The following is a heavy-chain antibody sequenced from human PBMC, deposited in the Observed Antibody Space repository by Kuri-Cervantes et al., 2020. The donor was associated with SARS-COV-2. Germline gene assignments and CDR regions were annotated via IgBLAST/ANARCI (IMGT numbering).Heavy chain of an antibody. CDR1: GFTFSSYS. CDR3: ARRGGGSANWFDP. J-gene: IGHJ5*02. V-gene: IGHV3-48*02. D-gene: IGHD2-15*01. CDR2: ISLTSSTI. Sequence: LSLTCAASGFTFSSYSMNWVRQAPGKGLEWVSYISLTSSTILYADSVKGRFTISRDNAKNSLYLHMNSLRDEDTAVYFCARRGGGSANWFDPWGQGTLVTVSS.